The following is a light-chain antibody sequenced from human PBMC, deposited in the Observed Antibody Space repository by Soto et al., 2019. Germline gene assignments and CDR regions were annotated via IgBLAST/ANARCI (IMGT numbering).Light chain of an antibody. V-gene: IGLV2-14*01. J-gene: IGLJ1*01. CDR3: SSYTSSSTYV. CDR1: SSDVGGYNY. CDR2: DVS. Sequence: QSALTQPASVSGSPGQSITISCTGTSSDVGGYNYVSWYQQHPGKAPKLMIYDVSNRPSGVSNRFSGSKSGNTASLTISVLQAEDEPDYYCSSYTSSSTYVFGTGTKLTVL.